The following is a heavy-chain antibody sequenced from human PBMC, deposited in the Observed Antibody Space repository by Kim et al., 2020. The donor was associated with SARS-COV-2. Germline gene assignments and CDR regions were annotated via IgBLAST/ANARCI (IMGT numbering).Heavy chain of an antibody. CDR1: GYTFTSYD. J-gene: IGHJ4*02. CDR2: VNPGSGNT. Sequence: ASVKVSCKASGYTFTSYDINWVRQATGQGLEWMGWVNPGSGNTGYAQKFQGGITMTRNTSISTAYMELSSLRSEDTAVYYCARGKVAGLGTNDYFDYWGQGTLVTVSS. V-gene: IGHV1-8*01. CDR3: ARGKVAGLGTNDYFDY. D-gene: IGHD3-16*01.